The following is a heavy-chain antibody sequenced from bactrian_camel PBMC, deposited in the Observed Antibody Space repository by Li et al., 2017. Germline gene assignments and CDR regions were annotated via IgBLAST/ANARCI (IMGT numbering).Heavy chain of an antibody. Sequence: HVQLVESGGGSVRAGGSLRLSCAASEYTKCMGWFRQAPGKEREMIAAIFTESGLPYLPASVKGRFTISRENTKNTLYLQMNSLKTEDTAVYYCATSGPQVEYNYWGQGTQVTVS. V-gene: IGHV3S54*01. J-gene: IGHJ4*01. CDR1: EYTKC. CDR2: IFTESGLP. CDR3: ATSGPQVEYNY.